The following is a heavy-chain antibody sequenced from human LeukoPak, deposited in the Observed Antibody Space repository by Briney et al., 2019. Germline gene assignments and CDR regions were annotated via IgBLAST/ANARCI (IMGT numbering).Heavy chain of an antibody. Sequence: SETLSLTCTVSGGSISTYYWTWIRQPPGKGLEWMGYIYHSGSTYYNPSLKSRVTISVDRSKNQFSLKLSSVTAADTAVYYCARARYSSGSDYWGQGTLVTVSS. CDR2: IYHSGST. D-gene: IGHD6-19*01. V-gene: IGHV4-59*12. CDR3: ARARYSSGSDY. J-gene: IGHJ4*02. CDR1: GGSISTYY.